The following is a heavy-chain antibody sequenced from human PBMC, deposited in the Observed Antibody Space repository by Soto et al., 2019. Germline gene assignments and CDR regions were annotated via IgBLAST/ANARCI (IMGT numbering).Heavy chain of an antibody. V-gene: IGHV4-39*02. CDR1: GGSISTDSYN. CDR3: ARFFGNAFDV. D-gene: IGHD3-3*01. J-gene: IGHJ3*01. CDR2: IYYDGTP. Sequence: QLQLQESGPGLVKPSETLSLTCSVSGGSISTDSYNWDWIRQSPGKGLEWIGTIYYDGTPSYNPSLKSQVTISVDTSSNHFSLKVQSVTAADTAMYYCARFFGNAFDVWGQGTMVKVSS.